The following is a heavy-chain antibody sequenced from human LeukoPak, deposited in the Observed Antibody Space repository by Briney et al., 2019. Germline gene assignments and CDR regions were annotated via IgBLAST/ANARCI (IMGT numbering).Heavy chain of an antibody. Sequence: GGSLRLSCTASGFTFSSYAISWVRQAPGQGLEWMGGIIPIFGTANYAQKFQGRVTITADESTSTAYMELSSLRSEDTAVYYCARSYYYDSSGYYHFDYWGQGTLVTVSS. CDR1: GFTFSSYA. CDR3: ARSYYYDSSGYYHFDY. D-gene: IGHD3-22*01. J-gene: IGHJ4*02. CDR2: IIPIFGTA. V-gene: IGHV1-69*01.